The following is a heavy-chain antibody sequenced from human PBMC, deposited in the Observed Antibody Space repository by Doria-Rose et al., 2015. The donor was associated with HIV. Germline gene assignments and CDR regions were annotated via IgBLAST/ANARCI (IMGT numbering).Heavy chain of an antibody. CDR2: MCSDDER. D-gene: IGHD6-13*01. Sequence: QITLKESGPVLVKPTETLTLTCTVSGVSLSSPGMGVSWIRQPPGKALEWLANMCSDDERSYKTSLKSRLTITMGTSKRQVVLTMTDMDPVDSATYYCARIKSGRWYHKYYFDFWGQGTLVIVS. J-gene: IGHJ4*02. CDR3: ARIKSGRWYHKYYFDF. V-gene: IGHV2-26*01. CDR1: GVSLSSPGMG.